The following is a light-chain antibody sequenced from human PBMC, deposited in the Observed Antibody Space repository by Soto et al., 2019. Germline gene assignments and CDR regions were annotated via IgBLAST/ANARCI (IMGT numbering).Light chain of an antibody. CDR1: QTISSW. CDR3: QHYNSYSEA. J-gene: IGKJ1*01. Sequence: DIQMTQSPSTLSGSLGDGVTITCRASQTISSWLAWYQQKPGKAPKLLIYKASTLKSGVPSRFSGSGSGTEFTLTISSLQPDDFATYYCQHYNSYSEALGQGTKVDI. V-gene: IGKV1-5*03. CDR2: KAS.